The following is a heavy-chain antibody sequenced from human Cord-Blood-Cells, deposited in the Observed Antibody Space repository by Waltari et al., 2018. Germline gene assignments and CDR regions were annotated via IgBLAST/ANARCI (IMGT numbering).Heavy chain of an antibody. CDR3: TRVGATIAFDI. J-gene: IGHJ3*02. Sequence: EVQLVESGGGLVQPGRSLRLSCTASGFTFGDYAMSWFRRAPGKGLEWVGFIRSKAYGGTTEYAASVKGRFTISRDDSKSIAYLQMNSLKTEDTAVYYCTRVGATIAFDIWGQGTMVTVSS. CDR1: GFTFGDYA. V-gene: IGHV3-49*03. D-gene: IGHD1-26*01. CDR2: IRSKAYGGTT.